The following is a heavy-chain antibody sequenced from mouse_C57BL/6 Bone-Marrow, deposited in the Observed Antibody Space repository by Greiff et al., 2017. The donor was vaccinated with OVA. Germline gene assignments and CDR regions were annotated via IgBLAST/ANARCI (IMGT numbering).Heavy chain of an antibody. CDR2: IDPENGDT. CDR3: TRVTTVVGPFDY. D-gene: IGHD1-1*01. Sequence: EVKLQQSGAELVRPGASVKLSCTASGFNIKDDYMHWVKQRPEQGLEWIGWIDPENGDTEYASKFQGKATITADTSSNTAYLQLSSLTSEDTAVYYCTRVTTVVGPFDYWGQGTTLTVSS. V-gene: IGHV14-4*01. CDR1: GFNIKDDY. J-gene: IGHJ2*01.